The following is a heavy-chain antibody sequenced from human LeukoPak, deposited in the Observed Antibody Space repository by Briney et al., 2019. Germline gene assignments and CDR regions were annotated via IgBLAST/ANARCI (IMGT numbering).Heavy chain of an antibody. D-gene: IGHD3-10*01. CDR3: ARSPINKYSGSYLYYFDY. CDR2: IYYSGTT. V-gene: IGHV4-59*01. J-gene: IGHJ4*02. CDR1: GGSISSYY. Sequence: SETLSLTCTVYGGSISSYYWSWIRQPPGKGLEWIRYIYYSGTTNYNPSLKSRVTISVDTSKNQFSLKMSTVTAADTAVYYCARSPINKYSGSYLYYFDYCGQGTVVTVTS.